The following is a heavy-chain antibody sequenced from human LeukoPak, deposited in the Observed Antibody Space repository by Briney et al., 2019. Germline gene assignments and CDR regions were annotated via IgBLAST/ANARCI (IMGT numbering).Heavy chain of an antibody. J-gene: IGHJ4*02. CDR2: ISWNSGSI. D-gene: IGHD6-19*01. CDR3: AKDVQAYSSGWYYFDY. Sequence: GGSLRLSCAASGFTFDDYAMHWVRQAPGKGLEWVSGISWNSGSIGYADSVKGRFTISRDNSKNTLYLQMNSLRAEDTAVYYCAKDVQAYSSGWYYFDYWGQGTLVTVSS. V-gene: IGHV3-9*01. CDR1: GFTFDDYA.